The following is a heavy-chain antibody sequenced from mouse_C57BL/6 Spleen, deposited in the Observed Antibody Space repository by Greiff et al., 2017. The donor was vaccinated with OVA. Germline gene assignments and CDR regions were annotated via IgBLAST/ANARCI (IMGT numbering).Heavy chain of an antibody. CDR3: TRSAPNCYYAMDY. CDR1: GYTFTDYE. J-gene: IGHJ4*01. D-gene: IGHD4-1*01. V-gene: IGHV1-15*01. CDR2: IDPETGGT. Sequence: VKLQQSGAELERPGASVTLSCKASGYTFTDYEMHWVKQTPVHGLEWIGAIDPETGGTAYNQKFKGKAILTADKSSSTAYMELRSLTSEDSAVYYCTRSAPNCYYAMDYWGQGTSVTVSS.